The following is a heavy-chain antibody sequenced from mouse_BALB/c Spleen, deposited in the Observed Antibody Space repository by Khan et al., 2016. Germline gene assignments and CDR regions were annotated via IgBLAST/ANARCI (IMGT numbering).Heavy chain of an antibody. CDR2: INPSTGYT. CDR1: GYTFTSYW. CDR3: GSLDSSGCYAMDY. J-gene: IGHJ4*01. D-gene: IGHD3-2*01. Sequence: QVQLKESGAELAKPGASVKMSCKASGYTFTSYWMHWVKQRPGQGLEWIGYINPSTGYTEYNQKFKDKATLTADKSSSTAYMQLSSLTSEDSAVYYCGSLDSSGCYAMDYWGQGTSVTVSS. V-gene: IGHV1-7*01.